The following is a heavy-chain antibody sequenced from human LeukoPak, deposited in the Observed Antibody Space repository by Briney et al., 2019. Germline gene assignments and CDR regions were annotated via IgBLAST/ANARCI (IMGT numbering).Heavy chain of an antibody. V-gene: IGHV1-24*01. CDR2: FDPEDGET. CDR1: GYTLTELS. CDR3: ARGQHIVVVTDGWFDP. Sequence: VASVKVSCKVSGYTLTELSMHWVRQAPGKGLEWMGGFDPEDGETIYAQKFQGRVTMTRDTSISTAYMELSRLRSDDTAVYYCARGQHIVVVTDGWFDPWGQGTLVTVSS. J-gene: IGHJ5*02. D-gene: IGHD2-21*02.